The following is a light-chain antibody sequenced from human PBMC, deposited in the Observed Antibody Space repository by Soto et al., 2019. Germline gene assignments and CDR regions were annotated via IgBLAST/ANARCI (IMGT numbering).Light chain of an antibody. CDR2: DAS. V-gene: IGKV3D-20*02. J-gene: IGKJ3*01. Sequence: PGDRATLSCRASQSVTGSSLAWYQQKPGQAPRLLISDASTRASGIPDRFSGSGSGTDFTLTISSLEPEDFAVYYCQQRSSWPFTFGPGTKVDIK. CDR3: QQRSSWPFT. CDR1: QSVTGSS.